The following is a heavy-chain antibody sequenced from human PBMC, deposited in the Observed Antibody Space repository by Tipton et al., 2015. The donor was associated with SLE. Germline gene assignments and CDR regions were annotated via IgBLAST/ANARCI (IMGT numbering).Heavy chain of an antibody. D-gene: IGHD3-10*01. CDR3: ARHGRFREFSWFDP. Sequence: TLSLTCTVSGGSISSHYWGWIRQPPGKGLEWIGSIYYSGSTYYNPSLKSRVTISVDTSKNQFSLKLSSVTAADTAVYYCARHGRFREFSWFDPWGQGTLVTVSS. J-gene: IGHJ5*02. CDR2: IYYSGST. CDR1: GGSISSHY. V-gene: IGHV4-39*01.